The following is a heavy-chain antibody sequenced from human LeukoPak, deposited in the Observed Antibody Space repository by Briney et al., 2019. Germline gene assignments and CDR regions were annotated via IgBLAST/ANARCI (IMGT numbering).Heavy chain of an antibody. J-gene: IGHJ1*01. CDR2: ISSTSSYI. D-gene: IGHD4-17*01. Sequence: GESLRLSCVASGLSISGQWMNWVRQAPGKGLEWVSFISSTSSYIYYADSVRGRFTISRDNAKNSLYLQMNSLRVEDTAVYYCARDWDDYAGFQHWGQGTLVTVSS. V-gene: IGHV3-21*01. CDR3: ARDWDDYAGFQH. CDR1: GLSISGQW.